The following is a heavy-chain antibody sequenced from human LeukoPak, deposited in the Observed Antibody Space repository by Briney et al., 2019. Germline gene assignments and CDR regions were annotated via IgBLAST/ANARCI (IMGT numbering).Heavy chain of an antibody. CDR3: AKNRDGWLLNYFDY. Sequence: GRSLRLSCAASGFTFSSYGMHWVRQAPGKGLEWVAVISYDGSNKYYADSVKGRFTISRDNSKNTLYLQMNSLRAEDTAVYYCAKNRDGWLLNYFDYWGQGTLVTVSS. CDR2: ISYDGSNK. CDR1: GFTFSSYG. J-gene: IGHJ4*02. D-gene: IGHD3-9*01. V-gene: IGHV3-30*18.